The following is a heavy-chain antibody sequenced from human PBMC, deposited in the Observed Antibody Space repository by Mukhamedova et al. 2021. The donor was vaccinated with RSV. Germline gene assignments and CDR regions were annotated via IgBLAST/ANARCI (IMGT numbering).Heavy chain of an antibody. Sequence: GKGLEWVSYISSRGSTIYYADSVKGRFTISRDNAKNSLYLQMNSLRAEDTAVYYCARVGNYDFSYYFDYWGQGTLVTVSS. CDR2: ISSRGSTI. D-gene: IGHD3-3*01. CDR3: ARVGNYDFSYYFDY. V-gene: IGHV3-48*03. J-gene: IGHJ4*02.